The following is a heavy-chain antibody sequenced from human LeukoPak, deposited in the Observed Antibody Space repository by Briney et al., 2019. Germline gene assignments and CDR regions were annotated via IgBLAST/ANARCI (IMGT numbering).Heavy chain of an antibody. J-gene: IGHJ5*02. CDR1: GGTFSSYA. V-gene: IGHV1-69*05. Sequence: SVKVSCKASGGTFSSYAISWVRQAPGQGLEWMGGIIPIFGTANYAQKFQGRVTITTDESTSTAYMELSSLRSEDTAVYYCASEPVAAAAPYGWFDPWGQGTLVTVSS. CDR3: ASEPVAAAAPYGWFDP. D-gene: IGHD6-13*01. CDR2: IIPIFGTA.